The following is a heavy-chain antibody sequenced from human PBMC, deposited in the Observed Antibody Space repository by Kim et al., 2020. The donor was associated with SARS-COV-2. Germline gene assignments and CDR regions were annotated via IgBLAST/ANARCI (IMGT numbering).Heavy chain of an antibody. CDR3: ARIGHYYDSSGYSTASTYYFDY. V-gene: IGHV1-46*01. Sequence: ASVKVSCKASGYTFTSYYMHWVRQAPGQGLEWMGIINPSGGSTSYAQKFQGRVTMTRDTSTSTVYMELSSLRSEDTAVYYCARIGHYYDSSGYSTASTYYFDYWGQGTLVTVSS. CDR2: INPSGGST. J-gene: IGHJ4*02. CDR1: GYTFTSYY. D-gene: IGHD3-22*01.